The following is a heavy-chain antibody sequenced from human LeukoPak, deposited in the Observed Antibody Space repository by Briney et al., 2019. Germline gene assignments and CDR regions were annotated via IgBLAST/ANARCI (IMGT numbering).Heavy chain of an antibody. J-gene: IGHJ4*02. CDR3: ARSIIGTRSKFDY. CDR2: ISYSGST. Sequence: SETLSLTCNVSGGSISNYYWSWIRQPPGKGLEWIGYISYSGSTNYNPSLKSRVTISLDTSKNQFALKLSSVTAADTAVYYCARSIIGTRSKFDYWGQGTLVTVSS. CDR1: GGSISNYY. D-gene: IGHD1/OR15-1a*01. V-gene: IGHV4-59*08.